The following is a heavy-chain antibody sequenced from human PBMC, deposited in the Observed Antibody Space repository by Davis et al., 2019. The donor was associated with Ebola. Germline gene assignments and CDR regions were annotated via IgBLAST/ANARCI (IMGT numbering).Heavy chain of an antibody. D-gene: IGHD1-26*01. V-gene: IGHV4-39*01. CDR1: GASISRTTNYY. Sequence: MPGGSLRLSCTVSGASISRTTNYYWGWIRQSPGKGLEWIGSIYYSGNTYYTPSLKSRVTISVDTSKNQFSLKLSSVSAADTAVYYCARRRLSFEAIDYWGQGTLVTVSS. J-gene: IGHJ4*02. CDR2: IYYSGNT. CDR3: ARRRLSFEAIDY.